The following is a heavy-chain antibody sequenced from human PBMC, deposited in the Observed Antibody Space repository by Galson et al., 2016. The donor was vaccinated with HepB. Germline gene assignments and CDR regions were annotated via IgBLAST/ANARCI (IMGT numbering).Heavy chain of an antibody. Sequence: SLRLSCAASGFTFSSYAMSWARQAPGKGLEWVSGIISDGSGTYYADSVRGRFTISRDNSKNILYLQMNSLRADDTAVYYCAKIAVKGTGYGDYWGQGTLVTVSS. V-gene: IGHV3-23*01. CDR1: GFTFSSYA. CDR3: AKIAVKGTGYGDY. J-gene: IGHJ4*02. CDR2: IISDGSGT. D-gene: IGHD3/OR15-3a*01.